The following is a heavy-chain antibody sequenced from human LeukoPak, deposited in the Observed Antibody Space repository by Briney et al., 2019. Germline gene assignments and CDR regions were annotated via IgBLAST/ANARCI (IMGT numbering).Heavy chain of an antibody. CDR3: ARKPWIQLWSFFDY. CDR2: INHSGST. D-gene: IGHD5-18*01. J-gene: IGHJ4*02. V-gene: IGHV4-34*01. CDR1: GGSFSGYY. Sequence: SETLSLTCAVYGGSFSGYYWSWIRQPPGKGLEWIGEINHSGSTNYNPSLKSRATISVDTSKNQFSLKLSSVTAADTAVYYCARKPWIQLWSFFDYWGQGTLVTVSS.